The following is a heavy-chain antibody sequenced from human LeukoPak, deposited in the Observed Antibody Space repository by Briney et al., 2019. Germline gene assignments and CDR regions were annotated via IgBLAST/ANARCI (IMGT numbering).Heavy chain of an antibody. J-gene: IGHJ5*02. V-gene: IGHV1-8*01. D-gene: IGHD3-10*01. CDR1: GYTFTSYD. CDR2: MNPNSGNT. Sequence: WASVKVSCKASGYTFTSYDINWVRQATGQGLEWMGWMNPNSGNTGYAQKFQGRVTMTRNTSISTAYMELSSLRSEDTAMYFCARAKGLQWFGDRDWFDPWGQGTLVTVSS. CDR3: ARAKGLQWFGDRDWFDP.